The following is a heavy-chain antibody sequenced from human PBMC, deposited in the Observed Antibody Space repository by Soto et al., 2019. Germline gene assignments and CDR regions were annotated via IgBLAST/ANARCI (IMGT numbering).Heavy chain of an antibody. Sequence: PGGSLRLSCAASGFTFSSYAMSWVRQAPGKGLEWVSAISGGGGSTYYADSVKGRFTISRDNSKNTLYLQMNSLRAEDTAVYYCAKAIVVVPAARWPHFDYWGQGTLVTVSS. V-gene: IGHV3-23*01. CDR3: AKAIVVVPAARWPHFDY. D-gene: IGHD2-2*01. J-gene: IGHJ4*02. CDR1: GFTFSSYA. CDR2: ISGGGGST.